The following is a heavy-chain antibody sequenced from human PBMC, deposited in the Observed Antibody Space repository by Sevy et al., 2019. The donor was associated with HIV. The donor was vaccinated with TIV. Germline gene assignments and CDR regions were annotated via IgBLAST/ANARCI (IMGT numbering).Heavy chain of an antibody. CDR2: ISGSGGST. CDR3: AKGGDTMVRGAINMDY. D-gene: IGHD3-10*01. V-gene: IGHV3-23*01. CDR1: GFTFSSYA. J-gene: IGHJ4*02. Sequence: GGSLRLSCAASGFTFSSYAMSWVRQAPGKGLEWVSAISGSGGSTYYADSVKGRFTISRDNSKNTLYLQMNSLRAEDTAVYYCAKGGDTMVRGAINMDYWGQRTLVTVSS.